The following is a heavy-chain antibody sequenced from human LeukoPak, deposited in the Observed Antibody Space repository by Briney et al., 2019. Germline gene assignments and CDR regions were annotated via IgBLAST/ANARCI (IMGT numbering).Heavy chain of an antibody. CDR1: GFTFTNYG. V-gene: IGHV3-30*18. Sequence: PGGSLRLSCAASGFTFTNYGIHWVRQAPGKGLEWVAIISYDGSNKYYADSVKGRFTISRDNSKNTLYLQMNSLRAEDTAVYYCAKEGAYSSGRYYYYYYGMDVWGQGTTVTVSS. J-gene: IGHJ6*02. D-gene: IGHD6-19*01. CDR2: ISYDGSNK. CDR3: AKEGAYSSGRYYYYYYGMDV.